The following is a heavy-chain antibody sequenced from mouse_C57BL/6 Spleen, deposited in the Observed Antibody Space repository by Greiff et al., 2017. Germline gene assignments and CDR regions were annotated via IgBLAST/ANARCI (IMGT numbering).Heavy chain of an antibody. D-gene: IGHD1-1*01. CDR3: ARTRGIYYYGSSYGY. V-gene: IGHV1-55*01. J-gene: IGHJ2*01. CDR1: GYTFTSYW. CDR2: IYPGSGST. Sequence: VQLQQPGAELVKPGASVKMSCKASGYTFTSYWITWVKQRPGQGLEWIGDIYPGSGSTNYNEKFKSKATLTVDTSSSTAYMQLSSLTSEDSAVYYCARTRGIYYYGSSYGYWGQGTTLTVSS.